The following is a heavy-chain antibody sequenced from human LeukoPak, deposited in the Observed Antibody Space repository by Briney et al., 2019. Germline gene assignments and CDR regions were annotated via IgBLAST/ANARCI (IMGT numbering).Heavy chain of an antibody. CDR3: ARAMVVTPSSSFDY. CDR1: RFTFSSYS. D-gene: IGHD4-23*01. CDR2: ISSSSSYT. V-gene: IGHV3-21*01. J-gene: IGHJ4*02. Sequence: GGSLRLSCAASRFTFSSYSMNWVRQAPGKGLEWVSSISSSSSYTYYADSVKGRFTISRDNAKNSLYLQMNSLRAEDTAVYYCARAMVVTPSSSFDYWGQGTLATVSS.